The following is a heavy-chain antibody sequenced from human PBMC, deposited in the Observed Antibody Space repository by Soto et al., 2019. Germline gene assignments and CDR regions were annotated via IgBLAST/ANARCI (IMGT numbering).Heavy chain of an antibody. Sequence: ASVKVSFKASGYTFTSDDINWVRQAAGQGLEWMGWMNPNSGSTGYAQKLQGRVTMTSNTSISTAYMEPSGLRSEDTAVYYCASAYSSGRDAFDIWGQGTMVTVSS. V-gene: IGHV1-8*01. J-gene: IGHJ3*02. CDR1: GYTFTSDD. D-gene: IGHD6-19*01. CDR3: ASAYSSGRDAFDI. CDR2: MNPNSGST.